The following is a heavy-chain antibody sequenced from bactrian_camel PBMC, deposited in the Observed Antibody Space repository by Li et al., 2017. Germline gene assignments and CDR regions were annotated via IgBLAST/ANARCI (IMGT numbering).Heavy chain of an antibody. CDR2: VHTSSGRS. Sequence: VQLVESGGASVQPGGSLRLSCLVLNTYGNYCMGWFRQVPGKERELIASVHTSSGRSYYADSVEGRFTISQDKAKNTLYLQMNSLKPDDTSMYYCAALRPGGWAAEECLTATSTLRDFSYWGQGTQVTVS. J-gene: IGHJ6*01. D-gene: IGHD8*01. CDR3: AALRPGGWAAEECLTATSTLRDFSY. V-gene: IGHV3S60*01. CDR1: NTYGNYC.